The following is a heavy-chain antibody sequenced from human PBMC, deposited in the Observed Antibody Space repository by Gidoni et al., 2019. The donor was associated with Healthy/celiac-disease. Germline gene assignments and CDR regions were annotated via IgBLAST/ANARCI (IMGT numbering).Heavy chain of an antibody. J-gene: IGHJ5*02. CDR1: GFTFSGSA. V-gene: IGHV3-73*02. D-gene: IGHD2-2*01. Sequence: EVQLVESGGGLVQPGGSLKLSCAASGFTFSGSAMHWVRQASGKGLEWVGRSRSKANSYATAYAASVKGRFTISRDDSKNTAYLQMNSLKTEDTAVYYCTRHPDIVVVPAAILNWFDPWGQGTLVTVSS. CDR2: SRSKANSYAT. CDR3: TRHPDIVVVPAAILNWFDP.